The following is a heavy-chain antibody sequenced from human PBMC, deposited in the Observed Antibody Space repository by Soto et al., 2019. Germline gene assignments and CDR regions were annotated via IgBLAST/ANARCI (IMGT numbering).Heavy chain of an antibody. Sequence: QVQLVQSGAEVKKPGASVKVSCKASGYTFTSYGISWVRQAPGQGLEWMGWISAYNGNTNYAQKLQGRVTMTTDTSTSTDYMELRSLRSDDTAVYYCARDQVLWFGGDYGMDVCGQGTTVTVSS. V-gene: IGHV1-18*01. CDR1: GYTFTSYG. CDR3: ARDQVLWFGGDYGMDV. D-gene: IGHD3-10*01. CDR2: ISAYNGNT. J-gene: IGHJ6*02.